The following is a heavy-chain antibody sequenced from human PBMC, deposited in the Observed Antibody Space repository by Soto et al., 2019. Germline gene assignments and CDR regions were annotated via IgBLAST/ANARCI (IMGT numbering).Heavy chain of an antibody. CDR2: IYRTGST. CDR1: GGSFTSNNW. Sequence: SETLSLTCAVSGGSFTSNNWWTWVRQPPGQGLEWIGEIYRTGSTNYNPSLKSRVTISLDKSENQFSLKVTSLTAVDTAVYYCESRDPGSSVDYWGQGTLVTVSS. V-gene: IGHV4-4*02. D-gene: IGHD3-22*01. J-gene: IGHJ4*02. CDR3: ESRDPGSSVDY.